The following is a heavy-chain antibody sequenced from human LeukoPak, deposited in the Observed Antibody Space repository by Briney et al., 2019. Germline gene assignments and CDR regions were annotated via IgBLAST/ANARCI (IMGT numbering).Heavy chain of an antibody. CDR1: GYTLTSHY. D-gene: IGHD6-13*01. CDR3: ARDTDVAAAGNRYYYYYYGMDV. CDR2: INPSGGST. J-gene: IGHJ6*04. Sequence: GSVNVSCKASGYTLTSHYMHGVRQAPGEGLEWMVIINPSGGSTRYAQKFQGRVTMTTDTSTSTVYMELSSLRSEDTAVYCCARDTDVAAAGNRYYYYYYGMDVWGEGTTVTVSS. V-gene: IGHV1-46*01.